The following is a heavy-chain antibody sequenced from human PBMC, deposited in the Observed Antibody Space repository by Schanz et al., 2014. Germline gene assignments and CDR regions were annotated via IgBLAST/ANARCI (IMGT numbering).Heavy chain of an antibody. CDR3: VRVSFADPRLYRGMDRDIDY. V-gene: IGHV3-74*02. Sequence: EVHLLDSGGGLVQPGGSLRLSCAASGFTFSTDAMSWVRQAPGKGLVWVARINSVGINTDYADSVTGRFTISRDNAKKSMYLQMNNLRAEDTAVYYCVRVSFADPRLYRGMDRDIDYWGQGTLVTVSS. J-gene: IGHJ4*02. CDR2: INSVGINT. CDR1: GFTFSTDA. D-gene: IGHD5-18*01.